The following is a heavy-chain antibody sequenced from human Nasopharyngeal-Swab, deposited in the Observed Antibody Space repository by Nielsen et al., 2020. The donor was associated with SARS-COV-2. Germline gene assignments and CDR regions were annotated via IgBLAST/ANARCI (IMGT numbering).Heavy chain of an antibody. CDR3: ARSGVVVPAAFYDYGMDV. J-gene: IGHJ6*02. Sequence: ASVQVSCKASGYTFTSYDINWVRQATGQGLEWMGWMNPNSGNTGYAQKFQGRVTITRNTSISTAYMELSSLRSEDTAVYYCARSGVVVPAAFYDYGMDVWGQGTTVTVSS. CDR1: GYTFTSYD. V-gene: IGHV1-8*03. CDR2: MNPNSGNT. D-gene: IGHD2-2*01.